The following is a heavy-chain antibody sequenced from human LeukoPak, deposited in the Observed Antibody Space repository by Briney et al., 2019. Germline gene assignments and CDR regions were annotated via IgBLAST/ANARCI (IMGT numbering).Heavy chain of an antibody. V-gene: IGHV4-30-4*01. J-gene: IGHJ4*02. CDR1: GGSISSGDYY. Sequence: PSETLSLTCTVSGGSISSGDYYWSWIRQPPGKGLEWIGYIYYSGCTYYNPSLKSRVTISVDTSKNQFSLKLSSVTAADTAVYYCAREEPDYYDSSGYTDYWGQGTLVTVSS. CDR3: AREEPDYYDSSGYTDY. D-gene: IGHD3-22*01. CDR2: IYYSGCT.